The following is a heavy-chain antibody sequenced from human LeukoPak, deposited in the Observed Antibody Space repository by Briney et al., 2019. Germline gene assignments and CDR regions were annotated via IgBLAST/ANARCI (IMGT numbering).Heavy chain of an antibody. CDR1: GYTFTRYY. D-gene: IGHD1-26*01. CDR2: INPDSGGT. Sequence: GASVKVSCKASGYTFTRYYMHWVRQAPGQGLEWRGGINPDSGGTKFAQKFQGRVTMTRDTSISTAYMDLSSLSSDDTAVYYCTRDLPARGYGMDVWGQGTTVTVSS. J-gene: IGHJ6*02. V-gene: IGHV1-2*02. CDR3: TRDLPARGYGMDV.